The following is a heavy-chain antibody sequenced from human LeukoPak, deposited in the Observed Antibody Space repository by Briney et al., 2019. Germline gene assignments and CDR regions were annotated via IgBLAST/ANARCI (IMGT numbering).Heavy chain of an antibody. CDR2: IYPGDSDT. CDR1: GYSFTSYW. V-gene: IGHV5-51*01. D-gene: IGHD6-13*01. J-gene: IGHJ4*02. CDR3: ARPSIYSSSWYVYGPTVYYFDY. Sequence: GESLKISCKGSGYSFTSYWIGWVRQMPGKGLEWMGIIYPGDSDTRYSPSFQGQVTISADKSISTAYLQWSSLKASDTAMYYCARPSIYSSSWYVYGPTVYYFDYWGQGTLVTVSS.